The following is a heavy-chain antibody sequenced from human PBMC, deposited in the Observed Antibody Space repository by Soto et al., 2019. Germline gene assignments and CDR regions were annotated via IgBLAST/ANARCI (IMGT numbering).Heavy chain of an antibody. D-gene: IGHD3-22*01. CDR3: AKAPMVVVVLHEFEY. CDR1: GFSFSSYA. CDR2: ISGSSDAT. Sequence: EVQLLESGGGLVQTGGSLRLSCAASGFSFSSYAMSWVRQAPGKGLEWVSVISGSSDATDYADSVQGRFSISRDNSKNMLYLQMSSLRVEDTAVYYCAKAPMVVVVLHEFEYWGQGIPVTVSS. J-gene: IGHJ4*02. V-gene: IGHV3-23*01.